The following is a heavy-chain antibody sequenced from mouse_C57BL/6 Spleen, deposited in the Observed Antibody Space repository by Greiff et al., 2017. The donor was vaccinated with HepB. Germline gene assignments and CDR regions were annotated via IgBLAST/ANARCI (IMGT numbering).Heavy chain of an antibody. CDR1: GFTFSDYG. V-gene: IGHV5-17*01. Sequence: EVQLVESGGGLVKPGGSLKLSCAASGFTFSDYGMHWVRQAPEKGLEWVAYISSGSSTIYYADTLKGRFTISRDNAKNTLFLQMTSLRSEDTAMYYCARPRLASYWGQGTLVTVSA. D-gene: IGHD4-1*01. CDR2: ISSGSSTI. CDR3: ARPRLASY. J-gene: IGHJ3*01.